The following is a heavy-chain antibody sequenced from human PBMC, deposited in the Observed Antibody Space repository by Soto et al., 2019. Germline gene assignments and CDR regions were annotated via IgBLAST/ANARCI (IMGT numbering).Heavy chain of an antibody. CDR2: INPSGGST. Sequence: ASVKFSCKASGYTFTSYYMHWVRQAPGQGLEWMGIINPSGGSTSYAQKFQGRVTMTRDTSTSTVYMQLRSLRSEDTAVYYCAIEVGRSNQFDLWGKGTMVTVS. CDR1: GYTFTSYY. CDR3: AIEVGRSNQFDL. J-gene: IGHJ5*02. V-gene: IGHV1-46*01. D-gene: IGHD6-13*01.